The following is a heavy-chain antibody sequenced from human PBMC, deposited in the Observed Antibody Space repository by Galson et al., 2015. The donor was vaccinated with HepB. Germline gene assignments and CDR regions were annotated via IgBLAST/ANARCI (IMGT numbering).Heavy chain of an antibody. J-gene: IGHJ6*02. Sequence: SVKVSCKASGYTFTSYYMHWVRQAPGQGLEWMGIINPSGGSISYAQKVQGRVTMTRDTSTSTLYMELSGLRSEDTAVYYCARDAKGPDGVRSANYYYGMDVWGQGTTVTVSS. CDR1: GYTFTSYY. CDR3: ARDAKGPDGVRSANYYYGMDV. V-gene: IGHV1-46*01. D-gene: IGHD3-3*01. CDR2: INPSGGSI.